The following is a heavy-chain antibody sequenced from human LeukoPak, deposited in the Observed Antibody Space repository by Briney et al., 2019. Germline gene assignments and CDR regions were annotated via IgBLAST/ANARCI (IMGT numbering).Heavy chain of an antibody. CDR1: GYSLTGYY. Sequence: APVKVSCKASGYSLTGYYMHWVRQAPGQGLEWMGWINPNSGGTNYAQKFQGWVTMTRDTSISTAYMELSRLRSDDTAVYYCARDYYGSGTRGAFDIWGQGTMVTVSS. J-gene: IGHJ3*02. V-gene: IGHV1-2*04. D-gene: IGHD3-10*01. CDR3: ARDYYGSGTRGAFDI. CDR2: INPNSGGT.